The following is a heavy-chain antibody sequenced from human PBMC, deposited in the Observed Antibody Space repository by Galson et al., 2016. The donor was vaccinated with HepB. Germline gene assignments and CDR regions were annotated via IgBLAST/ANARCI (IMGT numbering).Heavy chain of an antibody. J-gene: IGHJ4*02. D-gene: IGHD2-15*01. CDR2: IYYSGNT. Sequence: TLSLTCTVSGGSVSSGGYSWNWIRQDPGEGLEWIGYIYYSGNTYYNPSLKSRLNMSVDTSKNQFSLTLTSVTAADTAVYFCARGRSGSPTANACWGQGTLVTVSS. CDR1: GGSVSSGGYS. CDR3: ARGRSGSPTANAC. V-gene: IGHV4-31*03.